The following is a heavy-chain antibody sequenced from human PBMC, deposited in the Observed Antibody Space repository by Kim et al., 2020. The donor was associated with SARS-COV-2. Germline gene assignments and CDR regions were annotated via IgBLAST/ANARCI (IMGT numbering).Heavy chain of an antibody. J-gene: IGHJ4*02. CDR2: INSDGSST. Sequence: GGSLRLSCAASGFTFSSYWMHWVRQAPGKGLVWVSRINSDGSSTSYADSVKGRFTISRDNAKNTLYLQMNSLRAEDTAVYYCARFRTSWNFDYWGQGTLVTVSS. V-gene: IGHV3-74*01. CDR1: GFTFSSYW. D-gene: IGHD2-2*01. CDR3: ARFRTSWNFDY.